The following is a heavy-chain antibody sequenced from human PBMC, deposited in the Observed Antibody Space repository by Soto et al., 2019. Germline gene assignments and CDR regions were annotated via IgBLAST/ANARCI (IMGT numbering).Heavy chain of an antibody. CDR3: ARGGYMTTHNSSLEP. V-gene: IGHV3-30-3*01. Sequence: GGSLRLSCSSSVFTFSAYAMHCVRHSPGKGLEWVAAMSFNGGNKYYADSVKGRLTISRDISKSTLFLQINSLRPEDTAVFYCARGGYMTTHNSSLEPWGQGTLVIVS. CDR2: MSFNGGNK. CDR1: VFTFSAYA. J-gene: IGHJ5*02. D-gene: IGHD4-17*01.